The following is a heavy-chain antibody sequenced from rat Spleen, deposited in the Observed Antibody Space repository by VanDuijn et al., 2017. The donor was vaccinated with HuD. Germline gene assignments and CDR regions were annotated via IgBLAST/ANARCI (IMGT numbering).Heavy chain of an antibody. Sequence: EVQLVESGGGLVQPGRSLKLSCAASGFTFINYGMAWVRQAPTRGLEWVASITNTGGSIHYPDSVRGRFTLSRVNAKSTLYLQMGILRSEDTATYYSTTYSYYCTCPFAYWVRGSLVTFSS. J-gene: IGHJ3*01. CDR2: ITNTGGSI. CDR3: TTYSYYCTCPFAY. D-gene: IGHD1-12*01. CDR1: GFTFINYG. V-gene: IGHV5-29*01.